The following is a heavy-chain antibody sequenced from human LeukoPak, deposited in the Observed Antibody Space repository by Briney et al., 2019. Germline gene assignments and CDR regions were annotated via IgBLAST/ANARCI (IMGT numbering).Heavy chain of an antibody. V-gene: IGHV3-23*01. CDR2: ISGSGGST. CDR1: GFTFSSYA. CDR3: ARSRLVPGAVGYYFDY. J-gene: IGHJ4*02. Sequence: GGSLRLSCAASGFTFSSYAMSWVRQAPGKGLEWVSAISGSGGSTYYADSVKGRFTISRDNSKNTLYLQMNSLRAEDTAVYYCARSRLVPGAVGYYFDYWGQGTLVTVSS. D-gene: IGHD6-19*01.